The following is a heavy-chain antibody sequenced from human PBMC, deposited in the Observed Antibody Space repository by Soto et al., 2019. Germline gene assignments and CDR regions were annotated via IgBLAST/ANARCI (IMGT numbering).Heavy chain of an antibody. CDR2: INYVGKT. D-gene: IGHD6-13*01. V-gene: IGHV4-39*02. CDR1: GGSINSKSYF. J-gene: IGHJ5*02. Sequence: SETLSLTCSVSGGSINSKSYFWGWIRQTPGKGLEWIASINYVGKTYYSPSLKSRLAISVDTSKNQFSLQLNSVTPEDTAVYYCAIDYTNAQPRNSTWYEAFDPWGQGTLVTVSS. CDR3: AIDYTNAQPRNSTWYEAFDP.